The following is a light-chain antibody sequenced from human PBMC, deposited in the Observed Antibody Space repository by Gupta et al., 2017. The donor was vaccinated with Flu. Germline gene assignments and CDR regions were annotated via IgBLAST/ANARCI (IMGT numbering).Light chain of an antibody. CDR3: SSYAGSIKGAV. V-gene: IGLV2-8*01. CDR1: SSDVGGYNY. J-gene: IGLJ7*01. CDR2: EVS. Sequence: QSALTQPPSASGSPGQSVTISCTGTSSDVGGYNYVSWYQQHPGKAPKLMIYEVSKRPSGVPDRFSGSKSGNTASLTVSGLQAEDEADYYCSSYAGSIKGAVFGGGTQLTVL.